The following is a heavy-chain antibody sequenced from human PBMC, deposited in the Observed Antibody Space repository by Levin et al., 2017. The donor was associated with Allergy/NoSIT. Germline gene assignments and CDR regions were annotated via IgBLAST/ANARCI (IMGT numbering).Heavy chain of an antibody. J-gene: IGHJ5*02. CDR2: INPNSGGT. CDR1: GYTFTGYY. D-gene: IGHD2-21*02. CDR3: ARVWLNPYCGGDCFSGWFDP. Sequence: GASVKVSCKASGYTFTGYYMHWVRQAPGQGLEWMGWINPNSGGTNYAQKFQGRVTMTRDTSISTAYMELSRLRSDDTAVYYCARVWLNPYCGGDCFSGWFDPWGQGTLVTVSS. V-gene: IGHV1-2*02.